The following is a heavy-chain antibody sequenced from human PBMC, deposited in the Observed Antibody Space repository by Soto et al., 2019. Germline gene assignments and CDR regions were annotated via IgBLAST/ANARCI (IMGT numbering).Heavy chain of an antibody. CDR1: GFTFSSYE. CDR2: ISSSGRST. Sequence: EVQLVESGGGLVQPGGSLRLSCAVSGFTFSSYEMNWVRQAPGKGLEWVSYISSSGRSTYSADSVKCRFTIPRDNATNSLYLQINSLRAEGTDVYYCARDDYGGNSGIFDYWGQGTLVTASS. V-gene: IGHV3-48*03. D-gene: IGHD4-17*01. J-gene: IGHJ4*02. CDR3: ARDDYGGNSGIFDY.